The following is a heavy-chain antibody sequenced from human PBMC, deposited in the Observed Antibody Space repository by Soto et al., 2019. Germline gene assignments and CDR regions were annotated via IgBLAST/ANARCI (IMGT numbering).Heavy chain of an antibody. V-gene: IGHV4-31*03. D-gene: IGHD5-18*01. CDR2: ISHSGST. J-gene: IGHJ4*02. CDR3: ARDYTYGSNFFAR. CDR1: GGSISSAAYY. Sequence: QVQLQESGPGLVKPSQTLSLSCTVSGGSISSAAYYWSWIRQHPGKGLECIGYISHSGSTYYTPSLKDRVIISADTHKNQFSLNLTSVTAADKAVYYCARDYTYGSNFFARGGEGALVTVSS.